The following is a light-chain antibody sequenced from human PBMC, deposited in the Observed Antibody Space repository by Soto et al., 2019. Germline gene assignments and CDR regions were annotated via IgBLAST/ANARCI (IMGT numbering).Light chain of an antibody. Sequence: QSALTQPASVSGSPGQSITISCTGTSSDVGAYNYVSWYQQHPVKAPKLMIYDVSSRPSGISNRFSGSKSGXTASLTXSGXXXXDEADYYCSSYASSSTVIFGG. V-gene: IGLV2-14*01. CDR2: DVS. CDR3: SSYASSSTVI. CDR1: SSDVGAYNY. J-gene: IGLJ2*01.